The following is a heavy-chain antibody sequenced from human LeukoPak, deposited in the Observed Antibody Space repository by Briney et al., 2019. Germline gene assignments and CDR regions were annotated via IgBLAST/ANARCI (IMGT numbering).Heavy chain of an antibody. CDR2: IGSTTNSI. D-gene: IGHD5-12*01. V-gene: IGHV3-48*03. J-gene: IGHJ6*03. CDR3: ARDEYSGLSYYMDV. CDR1: GFSFSSYE. Sequence: GRSLRLSCAASGFSFSSYEMSCVRQAPGEGREWVSYIGSTTNSIYYADSVKGRFTISRDNAKKSLHLQMNSLRAEDTAVYYCARDEYSGLSYYMDVWGKGTTVTVSS.